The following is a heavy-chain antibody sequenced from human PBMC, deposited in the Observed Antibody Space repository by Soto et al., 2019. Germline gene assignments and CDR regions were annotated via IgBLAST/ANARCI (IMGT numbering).Heavy chain of an antibody. Sequence: GGSLRLSCAASGFTFSSYWMHWVRQAPGKGLVWVSRINSDGSSTNYADSVKGRLTISRDNAKNTLYLQMNSLRAEDTAVYYCARTLGGSSSPYWGQGTLVTVSS. CDR2: INSDGSST. CDR3: ARTLGGSSSPY. J-gene: IGHJ4*02. D-gene: IGHD6-13*01. V-gene: IGHV3-74*01. CDR1: GFTFSSYW.